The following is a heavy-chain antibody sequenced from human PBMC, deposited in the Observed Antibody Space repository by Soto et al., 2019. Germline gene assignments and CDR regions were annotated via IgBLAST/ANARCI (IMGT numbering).Heavy chain of an antibody. CDR2: INHSGST. V-gene: IGHV4-34*01. J-gene: IGHJ5*02. CDR3: ARGGSSIEARPAPMNWFDP. Sequence: QVQLQQWGAGLLKPSETLSLTCAVYGGSFSGYYWSWIRQPPGKGLEWIGEINHSGSTNYNPSLKSRVTIAVDTSKNQFSLKLSSVTAADTAVYYCARGGSSIEARPAPMNWFDPWGQGTLVTVSS. D-gene: IGHD6-6*01. CDR1: GGSFSGYY.